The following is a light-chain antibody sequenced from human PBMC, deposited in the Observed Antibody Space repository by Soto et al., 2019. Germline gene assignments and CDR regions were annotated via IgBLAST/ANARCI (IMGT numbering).Light chain of an antibody. V-gene: IGKV3-11*01. CDR1: PSVDSY. CDR3: QQRSNWPPFT. CDR2: DAS. J-gene: IGKJ3*01. Sequence: EIVLTQSPATLSLSPGERATLSCRASPSVDSYLAWYQQKPGQAPRLLIYDASNRAPGIPARFSGSGSGTDFTLTISSLEPEDFAFYYCQQRSNWPPFTFGPGTKVDIK.